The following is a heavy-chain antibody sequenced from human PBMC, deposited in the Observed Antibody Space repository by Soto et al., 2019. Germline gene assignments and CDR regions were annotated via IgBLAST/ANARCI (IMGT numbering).Heavy chain of an antibody. CDR3: ARTLFITMIVVVDAFDI. V-gene: IGHV1-18*01. CDR2: ISAYNGKT. D-gene: IGHD3-22*01. CDR1: GYTFTSYG. Sequence: QVQLVQSGAEVKKPGASVKVSCKASGYTFTSYGISWVRQAPGQGLEWMGWISAYNGKTNYAQKLQGRVTMTTDTSTSTAYMELRSLRSDDTAVYYCARTLFITMIVVVDAFDIWGQGTMVTVSS. J-gene: IGHJ3*02.